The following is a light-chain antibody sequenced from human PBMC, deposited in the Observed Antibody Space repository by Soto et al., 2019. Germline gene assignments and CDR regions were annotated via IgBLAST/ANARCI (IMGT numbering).Light chain of an antibody. CDR2: AAS. CDR3: QQNAIVPPWT. J-gene: IGKJ1*01. V-gene: IGKV1-39*01. Sequence: QRTQSPSSLSASVGDRVIITCRASQSVSRSLNWYQQKTGQAPKLLIYAASTLHSGVPLRFSGSGSGTEFTLTISSLQPEDFATYYCQQNAIVPPWTFGQGTKV. CDR1: QSVSRS.